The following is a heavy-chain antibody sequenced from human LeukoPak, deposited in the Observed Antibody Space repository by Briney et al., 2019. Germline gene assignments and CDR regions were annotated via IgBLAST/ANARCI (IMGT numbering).Heavy chain of an antibody. CDR1: GGFITTYY. V-gene: IGHV4-59*01. CDR3: ARAYDSTGYAIDQ. J-gene: IGHJ4*02. D-gene: IGHD3-22*01. Sequence: SETLSLTCTVSGGFITTYYWHWIRQPPEKGLEWIGYVFYSGSTNYNPSLKSRVTISVDTSNNQFSLRLSSVTAVDTAVYYCARAYDSTGYAIDQWGQGTLVTVSP. CDR2: VFYSGST.